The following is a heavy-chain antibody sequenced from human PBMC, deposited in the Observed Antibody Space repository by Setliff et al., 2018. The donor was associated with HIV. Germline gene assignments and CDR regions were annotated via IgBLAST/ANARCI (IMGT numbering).Heavy chain of an antibody. Sequence: PSETLSLTCTVSGGSISSGDYYWSWIRQPPGKGLEWIGYIYYSGSTYYNPSLKSRVTISVDTSKNQFSPKLSSVTAADTAVYYCARDSGRRNDAFDIWGQGTMVTVSS. D-gene: IGHD3-10*01. CDR1: GGSISSGDYY. CDR2: IYYSGST. J-gene: IGHJ3*02. CDR3: ARDSGRRNDAFDI. V-gene: IGHV4-30-4*08.